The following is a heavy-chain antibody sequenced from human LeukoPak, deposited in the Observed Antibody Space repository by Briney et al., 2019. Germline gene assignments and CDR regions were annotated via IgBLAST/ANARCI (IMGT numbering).Heavy chain of an antibody. CDR1: GFTFSSYW. J-gene: IGHJ6*02. Sequence: GGSLRLSCAASGFTFSSYWMSWVRQAPGKGLEWVANIKQDGSEKYYVDSVKGRFTISRDNAKNSLYLQMNSLRAEDTAVYYCAREKYSSSWYLLFSDYYGMDVWGQGTTVTVSS. CDR2: IKQDGSEK. V-gene: IGHV3-7*01. D-gene: IGHD6-13*01. CDR3: AREKYSSSWYLLFSDYYGMDV.